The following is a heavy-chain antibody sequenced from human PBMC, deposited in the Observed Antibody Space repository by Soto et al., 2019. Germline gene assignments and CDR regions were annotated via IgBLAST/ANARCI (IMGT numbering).Heavy chain of an antibody. V-gene: IGHV1-18*01. CDR3: ARWNGFLEWLSEDYYYGMDV. Sequence: ASVKVSCKASGYTFTSYGISWVRQAPGQGLEWMGWISAYNGNTNYAQKLQGRVNMTTDTSTSTAYMELRSLRSDDTAVYYCARWNGFLEWLSEDYYYGMDVWGQGTTVTVSS. J-gene: IGHJ6*02. CDR1: GYTFTSYG. CDR2: ISAYNGNT. D-gene: IGHD3-3*01.